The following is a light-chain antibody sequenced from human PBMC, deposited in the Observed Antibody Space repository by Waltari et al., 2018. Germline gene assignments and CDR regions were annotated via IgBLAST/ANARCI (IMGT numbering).Light chain of an antibody. J-gene: IGKJ5*01. Sequence: EIVLTQSPATLSLSPGERATLSCRASQRVTSYLAWYQQKPGQAPRLLIYDASNRATGIPARISGSGSGADFSLTIISLEPEDFAVYYCQQRSIWPPITFGQGTRLEIK. CDR1: QRVTSY. CDR2: DAS. CDR3: QQRSIWPPIT. V-gene: IGKV3-11*01.